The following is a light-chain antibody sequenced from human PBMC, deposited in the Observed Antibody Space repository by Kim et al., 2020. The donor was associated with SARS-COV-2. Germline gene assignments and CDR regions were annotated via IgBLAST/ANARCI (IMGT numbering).Light chain of an antibody. CDR2: AAS. CDR1: QGIDSY. V-gene: IGKV1-9*01. Sequence: IQLTQSPSSLSASVGDRVTITCRASQGIDSYLGWYQQKVGKAPKLLIYAASTLQSGVPSRFSGSGSGTDFTLTISSLQPEEFATYYCQQLKRYPLTFGGGTKVDIK. CDR3: QQLKRYPLT. J-gene: IGKJ4*01.